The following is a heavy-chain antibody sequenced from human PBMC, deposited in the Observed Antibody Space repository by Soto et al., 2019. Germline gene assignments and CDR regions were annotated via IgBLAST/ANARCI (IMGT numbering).Heavy chain of an antibody. CDR1: GFTFSSYA. CDR2: ISYDGSNK. Sequence: GGSLRLSCAASGFTFSSYAMHWVRQAPGKGLECVAVISYDGSNKYYADSVKGRFTISRDNSKNTLYLQMNSLRAEDTAVYYCARVHSSGWFYYFDYWGQGTLVTVSS. V-gene: IGHV3-30-3*01. J-gene: IGHJ4*02. CDR3: ARVHSSGWFYYFDY. D-gene: IGHD6-19*01.